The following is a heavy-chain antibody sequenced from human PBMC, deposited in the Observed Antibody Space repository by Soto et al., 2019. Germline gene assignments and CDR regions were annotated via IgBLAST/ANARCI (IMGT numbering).Heavy chain of an antibody. V-gene: IGHV3-33*01. CDR3: AREGGSLNWFDP. D-gene: IGHD1-26*01. Sequence: GGSLRLSCAASGFTFSSYGMHWVHQAPGKGLEWVAVMWYDGSNKYYADSVKGRFTISRDNSKNTLYLQMNSLRAEDTAVYYCAREGGSLNWFDPWGQGTLVTVSS. CDR2: MWYDGSNK. J-gene: IGHJ5*02. CDR1: GFTFSSYG.